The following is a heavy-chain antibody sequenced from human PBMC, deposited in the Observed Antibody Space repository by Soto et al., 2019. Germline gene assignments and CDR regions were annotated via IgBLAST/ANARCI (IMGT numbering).Heavy chain of an antibody. CDR1: GYSFTSYS. CDR2: IDPGDSYT. Sequence: ESLMISCNGSGYSFTSYSISSVCQMPGKGPHWLGRIDPGDSYTNYSPSFQGHFTISADKSTNTAYLHWRSLKAPDTAMYYCARRLPAPKDGYNAYYYSGMDVWGQGTTATDSS. D-gene: IGHD5-12*01. J-gene: IGHJ6*02. CDR3: ARRLPAPKDGYNAYYYSGMDV. V-gene: IGHV5-10-1*01.